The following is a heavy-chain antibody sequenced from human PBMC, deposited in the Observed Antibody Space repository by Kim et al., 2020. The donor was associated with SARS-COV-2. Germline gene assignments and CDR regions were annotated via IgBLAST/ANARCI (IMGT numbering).Heavy chain of an antibody. Sequence: GGSLRLSCAASGFTFSDYYMSWIRQAPGKGLEWVSYISSSGSTIYYADSVKGRFTISRDNAKNSLYLQMNSLRAEDTAVYYCARVGIFAVTTSYYYYYGMDVWGQGTTVTVSS. CDR1: GFTFSDYY. CDR2: ISSSGSTI. D-gene: IGHD4-17*01. V-gene: IGHV3-11*04. CDR3: ARVGIFAVTTSYYYYYGMDV. J-gene: IGHJ6*02.